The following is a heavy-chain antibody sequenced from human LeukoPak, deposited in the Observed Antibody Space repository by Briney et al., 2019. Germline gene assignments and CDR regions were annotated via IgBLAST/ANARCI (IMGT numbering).Heavy chain of an antibody. V-gene: IGHV3-33*08. Sequence: GSLRLSCAASGFTFSSYGMHWVRQAPGKGLEWVAVIWYDGSNKYYADSVKGRFTISRDNSKNTLYLQMNSLRAEDTAVYYCARDWIAARPVSYWFDPWGQGTLVTVSS. CDR1: GFTFSSYG. CDR3: ARDWIAARPVSYWFDP. CDR2: IWYDGSNK. J-gene: IGHJ5*02. D-gene: IGHD6-6*01.